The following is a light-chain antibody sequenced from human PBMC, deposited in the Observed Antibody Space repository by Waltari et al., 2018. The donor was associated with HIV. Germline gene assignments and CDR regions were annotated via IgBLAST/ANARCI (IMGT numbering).Light chain of an antibody. J-gene: IGLJ2*01. CDR1: SSAVGNYNL. Sequence: QSALTQPASVSGSPGQSITLPCTGTSSAVGNYNLVSWYQQHPGKATKLMIFEVTKRPSGVSNRFSGSKSGNTASLTISGLQAADEGDYYCCSFGGIHVIFGGGTKLTVL. CDR3: CSFGGIHVI. V-gene: IGLV2-23*02. CDR2: EVT.